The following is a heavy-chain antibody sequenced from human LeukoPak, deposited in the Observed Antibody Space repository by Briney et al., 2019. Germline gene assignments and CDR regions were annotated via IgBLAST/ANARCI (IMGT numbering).Heavy chain of an antibody. J-gene: IGHJ3*02. CDR2: INHSGST. V-gene: IGHV4-34*01. CDR3: ARVRAFDYYDSSGHLVNDAFDI. CDR1: GGSFSGYY. D-gene: IGHD3-22*01. Sequence: SETLSLTCAVYGGSFSGYYWSWIRQPPGKGLEWIGEINHSGSTNYNPSLKSRVTISVDTSKNQFSLKLSSVTAADTAVYYCARVRAFDYYDSSGHLVNDAFDIWGQGTMVTVSS.